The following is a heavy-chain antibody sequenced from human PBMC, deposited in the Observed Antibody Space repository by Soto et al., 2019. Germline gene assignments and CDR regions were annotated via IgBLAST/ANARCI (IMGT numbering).Heavy chain of an antibody. CDR2: INHSGST. D-gene: IGHD3-10*01. V-gene: IGHV4-34*01. CDR3: ARGYYFGSGSQINYYNVMHF. J-gene: IGHJ6*02. Sequence: SETLSLTCAVYGGSFSGYYWSWIRQPPGKGLEWIGEINHSGSTNYDPSLKSRVTISVDTSKNQFSLKLSSVTAADTAVYYCARGYYFGSGSQINYYNVMHFWGQGTTVTVSS. CDR1: GGSFSGYY.